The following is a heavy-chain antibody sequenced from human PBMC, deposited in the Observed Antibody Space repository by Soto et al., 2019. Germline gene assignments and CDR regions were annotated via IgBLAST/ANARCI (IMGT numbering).Heavy chain of an antibody. CDR2: IIPMLDRT. D-gene: IGHD3-3*01. CDR1: GGSFNSFH. Sequence: QVQLVQSGAEVKRPGSSVKVSCKSSGGSFNSFHFNWVRQAPGQGLEWMGRIIPMLDRTQYAQMGQGRVTITADKSTSTAYMEMSGLESVDTAVYYCARGTVTLFGVVTTPDYWGQGTRVTVSS. V-gene: IGHV1-69*08. J-gene: IGHJ4*02. CDR3: ARGTVTLFGVVTTPDY.